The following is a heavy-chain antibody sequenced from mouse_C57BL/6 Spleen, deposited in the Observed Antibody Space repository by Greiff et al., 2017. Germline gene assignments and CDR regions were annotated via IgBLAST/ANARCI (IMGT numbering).Heavy chain of an antibody. V-gene: IGHV1-69*01. CDR3: AAREGVYYYGLDY. J-gene: IGHJ2*01. CDR1: GYTFTSSW. CDR2: IDPSDSYT. D-gene: IGHD1-1*01. Sequence: QVQLQQPGAELVMPGASVKLSCKASGYTFTSSWMHWVKQRPGQGLEWIGEIDPSDSYTNYNQKFKGKSTLTVDKSSSTAYMQLSSLTSEDSAVYYCAAREGVYYYGLDYWGQGTTRTVSS.